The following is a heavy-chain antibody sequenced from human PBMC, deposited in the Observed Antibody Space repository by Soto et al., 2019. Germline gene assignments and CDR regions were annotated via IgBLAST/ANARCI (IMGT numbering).Heavy chain of an antibody. D-gene: IGHD5-18*01. V-gene: IGHV3-74*03. CDR3: ATLNSFGSDY. CDR1: GFTFSNFW. J-gene: IGHJ4*02. Sequence: EVQLVESGGGLVQPGGSLRLSCAASGFTFSNFWMHWVRQAPGKGLVWVSRIYSDGSGEMYADSVKGRFTISRDNAKSTLFLQMNSLRAEDTAVYYCATLNSFGSDYWGRGTLVTVSS. CDR2: IYSDGSGE.